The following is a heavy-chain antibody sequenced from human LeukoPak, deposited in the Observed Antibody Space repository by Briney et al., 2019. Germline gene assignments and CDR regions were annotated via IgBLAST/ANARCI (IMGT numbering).Heavy chain of an antibody. J-gene: IGHJ4*02. D-gene: IGHD3-10*01. V-gene: IGHV4-59*01. CDR2: IYYSGST. Sequence: SETLSLTCTVSGGSISSYYWSWIRQPPGKGLEWIGYIYYSGSTNYNPSLKSRVTISVDTSKNQFSLKLSSVTAAGTAVYYCARIGPRVQNYWGQGTLVTVSS. CDR1: GGSISSYY. CDR3: ARIGPRVQNY.